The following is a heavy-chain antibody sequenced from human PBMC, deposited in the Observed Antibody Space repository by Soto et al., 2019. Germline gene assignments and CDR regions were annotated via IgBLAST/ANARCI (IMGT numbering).Heavy chain of an antibody. CDR1: GGTFSSYA. J-gene: IGHJ6*02. CDR3: AREGGYTGYGGMDV. V-gene: IGHV1-69*13. Sequence: SVKVSCKASGGTFSSYAISWVRQAPGQGLEWMGGIIPIFGTANYAQKFQGRVTITADESTSTAYMELSSLRSEDTAVYYCAREGGYTGYGGMDVWGQGTTVTVSS. CDR2: IIPIFGTA. D-gene: IGHD5-12*01.